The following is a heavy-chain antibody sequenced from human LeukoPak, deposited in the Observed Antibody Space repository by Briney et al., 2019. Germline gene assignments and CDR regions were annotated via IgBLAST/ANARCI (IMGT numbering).Heavy chain of an antibody. Sequence: GESLKTSCKASGYTFATYWIGWVRQMPGKGLEWMGIIYPSDSETRYSPSFQGQVTISADKSISTAYLQWSSLKASDTAMYYCASNILRYFDWSRYWGQGTLVTVSS. V-gene: IGHV5-51*01. CDR3: ASNILRYFDWSRY. CDR2: IYPSDSET. CDR1: GYTFATYW. J-gene: IGHJ4*02. D-gene: IGHD3-9*01.